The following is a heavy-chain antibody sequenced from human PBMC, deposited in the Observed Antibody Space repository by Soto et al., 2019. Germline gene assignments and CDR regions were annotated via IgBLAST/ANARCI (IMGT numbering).Heavy chain of an antibody. CDR2: IYYSGST. CDR3: ARGLGPFDFWSGHYYYYYMDV. Sequence: SETLSLTCTVSGGSISSYYWSWIRQPPGKGLEWIGYIYYSGSTNYNPSLKSRVTISVDTSKNQFSLKLSSVTAADTAVYYCARGLGPFDFWSGHYYYYYMDVWGKGTTVTVSS. D-gene: IGHD3-3*01. V-gene: IGHV4-59*01. CDR1: GGSISSYY. J-gene: IGHJ6*03.